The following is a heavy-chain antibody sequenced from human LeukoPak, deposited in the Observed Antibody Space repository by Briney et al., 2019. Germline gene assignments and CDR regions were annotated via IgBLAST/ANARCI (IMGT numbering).Heavy chain of an antibody. D-gene: IGHD2-15*01. Sequence: GGSLRLSCAASGFTFSYFWMSWVCQAPGRGLDWVANIKQDGSEQYYVDSVKGRFTISRDNAKNSLYLQMNSLRAEDTAVYYCARMRSYCSGGSCPKAHTFDIWGQGTMVTVSS. J-gene: IGHJ3*02. CDR3: ARMRSYCSGGSCPKAHTFDI. CDR2: IKQDGSEQ. V-gene: IGHV3-7*01. CDR1: GFTFSYFW.